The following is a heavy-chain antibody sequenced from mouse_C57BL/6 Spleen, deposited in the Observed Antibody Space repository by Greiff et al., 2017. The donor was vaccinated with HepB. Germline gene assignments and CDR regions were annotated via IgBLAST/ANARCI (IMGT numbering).Heavy chain of an antibody. CDR2: IYPRSGNT. CDR1: GYTFTSYG. Sequence: QVQLQQSGAELARPGASVKLSCKASGYTFTSYGISWVKQRTGQGLEWIGEIYPRSGNTYYNEKFKGKATLTADESSSTAYMELRSLTSEDSAVYVCARGALPSMDYWGQGTSVTVSS. D-gene: IGHD1-2*01. CDR3: ARGALPSMDY. J-gene: IGHJ4*01. V-gene: IGHV1-81*01.